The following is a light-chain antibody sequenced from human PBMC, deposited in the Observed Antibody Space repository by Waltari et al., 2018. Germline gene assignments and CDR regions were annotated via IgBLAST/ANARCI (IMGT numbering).Light chain of an antibody. Sequence: ETVMTQSPTTLSVSPGKGAPLSCRASQSVGTHLAWHQHKPGQAPRLLIYGEYTRAAGIPVRCRGSGSGTEFTVTVSGLQSEDVAVYYCHQYNNWPPVTCGPGTKVD. CDR2: GEY. CDR3: HQYNNWPPVT. J-gene: IGKJ3*01. CDR1: QSVGTH. V-gene: IGKV3-15*01.